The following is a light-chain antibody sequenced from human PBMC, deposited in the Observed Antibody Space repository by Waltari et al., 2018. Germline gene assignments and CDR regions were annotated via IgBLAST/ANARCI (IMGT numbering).Light chain of an antibody. Sequence: SYVLNQPPSVSVAPGKTARISCGGTSLGTKTVHWYQQKPGQAPVLVIHYDSGRPSGIPGRFSGSTSVNTATLTIKWVEAGDEAEYFCQVWDFTQGVFGGGTKLTVL. J-gene: IGLJ3*02. CDR3: QVWDFTQGV. V-gene: IGLV3-21*04. CDR2: YDS. CDR1: SLGTKT.